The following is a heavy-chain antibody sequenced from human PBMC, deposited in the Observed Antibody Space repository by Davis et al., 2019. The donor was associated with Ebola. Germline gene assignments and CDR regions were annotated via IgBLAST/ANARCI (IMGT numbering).Heavy chain of an antibody. J-gene: IGHJ6*02. Sequence: GESLKISCAASGFTFSSYAMSWVRQAPGKGLEWVAVISYDGSNKYYADSVKGRFTISRDNSKNTLYLQMNSLRAEDTAVYYCARGKIVVVPAAVVHYYGMDVWGQGTTVTVSS. CDR3: ARGKIVVVPAAVVHYYGMDV. CDR1: GFTFSSYA. D-gene: IGHD2-2*01. V-gene: IGHV3-30-3*01. CDR2: ISYDGSNK.